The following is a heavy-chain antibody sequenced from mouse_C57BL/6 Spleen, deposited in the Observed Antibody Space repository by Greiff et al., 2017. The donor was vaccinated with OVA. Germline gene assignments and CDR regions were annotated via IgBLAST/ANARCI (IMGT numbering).Heavy chain of an antibody. CDR3: ARSYEHYFDY. D-gene: IGHD2-3*01. CDR2: IDPSDSYT. Sequence: QVQLQQSGAELVKPGASVKLSCKASGYTFTSYWMQWVKQRPGQGLEWIGEIDPSDSYTNYNQKFKGKATLTVDTSSSTAYMQLSSLTSEDSAVYYCARSYEHYFDYWGQGTTLTVSS. J-gene: IGHJ2*01. CDR1: GYTFTSYW. V-gene: IGHV1-50*01.